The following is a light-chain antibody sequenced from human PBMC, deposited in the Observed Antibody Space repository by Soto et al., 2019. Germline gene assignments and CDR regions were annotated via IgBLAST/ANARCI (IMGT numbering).Light chain of an antibody. J-gene: IGKJ3*01. CDR3: QHEFP. CDR1: QDISNY. Sequence: DIQMTQSPSSLSASVGDRVTITCQASQDISNYLNWYQQKPGKAPKLLIYDASNLETGVPSRFSGSGSGTDFTFTISSLQPEDIATYYCQHEFPFGPGTKVDIK. CDR2: DAS. V-gene: IGKV1-33*01.